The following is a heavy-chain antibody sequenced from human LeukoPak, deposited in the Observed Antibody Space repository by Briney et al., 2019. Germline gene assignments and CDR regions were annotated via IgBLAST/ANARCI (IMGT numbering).Heavy chain of an antibody. J-gene: IGHJ4*02. CDR3: ARGKRLVFGEMATIVYFDY. CDR1: GGSIRSSYYY. CDR2: IYYSGST. Sequence: SETLSLTCTVSGGSIRSSYYYWSWIRQPPGKGLEWIGYIYYSGSTNYNPSLKSRVTISVDTSKNQFSLKLSSVTAADTAVYYCARGKRLVFGEMATIVYFDYWGQGTLVTVSS. V-gene: IGHV4-61*01. D-gene: IGHD5-24*01.